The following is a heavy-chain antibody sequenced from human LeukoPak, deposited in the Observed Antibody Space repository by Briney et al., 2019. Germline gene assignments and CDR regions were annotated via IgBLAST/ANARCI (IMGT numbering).Heavy chain of an antibody. Sequence: AGSLRLSCAASGFTFSSYSMNWVRQAPGKGLEWVSSISSSSSYIYYADSVKGRFTISRDNAKNSLYLQMNSLRAEDTAVYYCTRDLGYCSSSSRDRAMDVWGKGTTVTVSS. V-gene: IGHV3-21*01. CDR2: ISSSSSYI. CDR3: TRDLGYCSSSSRDRAMDV. CDR1: GFTFSSYS. D-gene: IGHD2-2*01. J-gene: IGHJ6*03.